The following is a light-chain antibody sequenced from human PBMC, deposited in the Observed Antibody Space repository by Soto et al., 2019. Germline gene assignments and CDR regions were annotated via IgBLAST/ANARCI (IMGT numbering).Light chain of an antibody. J-gene: IGLJ3*02. CDR2: EVS. Sequence: QSALTQPPSASGSPGQSVTISCTGTSSDVGGYNYVSWYQQHPGKAPKLMIYEVSKRPSGVPDRFSGSKSGNTASLTVSGLREEDGADFYSSSYAGSYSLPCWGFGG. V-gene: IGLV2-8*01. CDR1: SSDVGGYNY. CDR3: SSYAGSYSLPCWG.